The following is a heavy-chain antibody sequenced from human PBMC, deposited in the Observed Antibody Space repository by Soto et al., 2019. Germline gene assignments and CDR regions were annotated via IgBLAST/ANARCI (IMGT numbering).Heavy chain of an antibody. CDR3: TRGTMDCSGGSCELTHWFDP. Sequence: GGSLRLSCTASGFTFGDYAMSWFRQAPGKGLEWVGFIRSKAYGGTTEYAGSVKGRFTISRDDSKSIAYLQMNSLKTEDTAVYYCTRGTMDCSGGSCELTHWFDPWGQGTLVTVSS. J-gene: IGHJ5*02. CDR1: GFTFGDYA. D-gene: IGHD2-15*01. CDR2: IRSKAYGGTT. V-gene: IGHV3-49*03.